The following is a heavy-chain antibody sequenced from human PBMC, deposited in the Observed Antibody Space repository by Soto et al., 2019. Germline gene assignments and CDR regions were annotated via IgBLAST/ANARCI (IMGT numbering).Heavy chain of an antibody. V-gene: IGHV3-23*01. CDR1: GFTFSSYA. D-gene: IGHD6-19*01. J-gene: IGHJ4*02. Sequence: GGSLRLSCAASGFTFSSYAMSWVRQAPGKGLEWVSAISGSGGSTYYADSVKGRFTISRDNSKNTLYLQMNSLRAEDTAVYYCAKQSGIAVAAATYYFDYWGQGTLVTV. CDR3: AKQSGIAVAAATYYFDY. CDR2: ISGSGGST.